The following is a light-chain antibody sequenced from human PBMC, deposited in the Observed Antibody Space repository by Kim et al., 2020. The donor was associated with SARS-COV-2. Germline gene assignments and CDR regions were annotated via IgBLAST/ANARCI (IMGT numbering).Light chain of an antibody. CDR1: QSISSY. V-gene: IGKV1-39*01. CDR2: AAS. CDR3: QQTYSTPPT. Sequence: DILMTQSPSSLSASIGDRVTITCRASQSISSYLNWYQQKPGKAPKLLIYAASSLQSGVPSGFSGSGSGTDFTLTISSLQPEDFGTYYCQQTYSTPPTFGGGTKVDIK. J-gene: IGKJ4*01.